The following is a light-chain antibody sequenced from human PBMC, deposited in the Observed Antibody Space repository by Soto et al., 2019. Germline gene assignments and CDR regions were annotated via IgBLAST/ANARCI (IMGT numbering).Light chain of an antibody. CDR2: DAS. J-gene: IGKJ5*01. CDR1: RGISNY. Sequence: GKGVAMTREPGRGISNYLNWYQEKPGKVPKPPIYDASNLETGVPSRFSGSGSGTDFTFTICSLQPEDSQTYDSQQYDNLPLTSGQGTRLEIK. V-gene: IGKV1-33*01. CDR3: QQYDNLPLT.